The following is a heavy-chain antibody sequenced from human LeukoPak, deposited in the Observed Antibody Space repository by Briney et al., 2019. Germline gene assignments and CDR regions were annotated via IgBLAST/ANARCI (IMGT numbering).Heavy chain of an antibody. D-gene: IGHD3-16*02. Sequence: AETLSLTCTVDTDSMDSYYGNWVRQPPGKGREWIGRVYNNKFTEYNPSFESRVSISVDTSKCQFSLNLNSVTAADTAVYYCARRVSLYGAFDLWGQGTMVIVSS. CDR2: VYNNKFT. J-gene: IGHJ3*01. CDR1: TDSMDSYY. V-gene: IGHV4-59*08. CDR3: ARRVSLYGAFDL.